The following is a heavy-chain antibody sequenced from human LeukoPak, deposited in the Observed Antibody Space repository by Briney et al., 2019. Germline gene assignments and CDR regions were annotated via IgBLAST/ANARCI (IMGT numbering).Heavy chain of an antibody. CDR1: GGSFSGYY. CDR3: ARHYGP. Sequence: SETLSLTCAVYGGSFSGYYWSWIRQPPGKGLEWIGEINHSGSTNYNPSLKSRVTISVDTSKNQFSLKLNSVSATDTAVYYCARHYGPWGQGTLVTVSS. J-gene: IGHJ4*02. V-gene: IGHV4-34*01. CDR2: INHSGST. D-gene: IGHD3-16*01.